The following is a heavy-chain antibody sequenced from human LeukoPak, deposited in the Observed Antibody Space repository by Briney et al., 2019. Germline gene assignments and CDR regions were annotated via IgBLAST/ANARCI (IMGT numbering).Heavy chain of an antibody. D-gene: IGHD5-12*01. V-gene: IGHV4-30-2*05. J-gene: IGHJ6*02. Sequence: SETLSLTCAVSGGSISSGGYSWSWIRQPPGKGLEWIGYIYYSGSTYYNPSLKSRVTISVDTSKNQFSLKLSSVTAADTAVYYCAREWEWLRLGYYGMDVWGQGTMVTVSS. CDR2: IYYSGST. CDR3: AREWEWLRLGYYGMDV. CDR1: GGSISSGGYS.